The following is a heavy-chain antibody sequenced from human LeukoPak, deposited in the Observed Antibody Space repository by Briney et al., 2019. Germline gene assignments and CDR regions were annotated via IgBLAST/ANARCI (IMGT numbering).Heavy chain of an antibody. CDR3: ARAWDGSGSNWFDP. J-gene: IGHJ5*02. CDR2: IYHSGTT. Sequence: ASETLSLTCTVSGVSITSGDYYWSWIRQHPGKGLEWIAYIYHSGTTSYNPSLKSRVSISVDTSKNQFSLKLSSVTAADTAVYYCARAWDGSGSNWFDPWGQGTLVTVSS. D-gene: IGHD3-10*01. CDR1: GVSITSGDYY. V-gene: IGHV4-31*03.